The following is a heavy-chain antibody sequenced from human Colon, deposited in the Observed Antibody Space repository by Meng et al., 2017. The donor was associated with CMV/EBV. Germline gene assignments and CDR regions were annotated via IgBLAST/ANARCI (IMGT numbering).Heavy chain of an antibody. J-gene: IGHJ4*02. V-gene: IGHV1-2*02. D-gene: IGHD3-10*01. CDR2: INPKNGDT. CDR1: GYTFTGYH. Sequence: ASVKVSCKASGYTFTGYHIHWVRQAPGRGLEWVGWINPKNGDTDYAQKFQGRVTMTRDTSISTAYMEVSSLTSDDTAVYFCARDYGRSSIGEAYWGQGTLVTVSS. CDR3: ARDYGRSSIGEAY.